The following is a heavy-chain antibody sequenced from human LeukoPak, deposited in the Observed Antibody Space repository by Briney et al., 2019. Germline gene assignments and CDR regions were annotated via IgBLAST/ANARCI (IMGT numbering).Heavy chain of an antibody. J-gene: IGHJ4*02. D-gene: IGHD1-26*01. V-gene: IGHV3-33*03. CDR3: AKPTRGSGSFLIDY. Sequence: GRSLRLSCAASGFTFSSYGMHWVRQAPGKGLEWVAVICNDGSYEYYVDPVKGRFTISRDKSKNTLYLQMNNLRADDTAVYFCAKPTRGSGSFLIDYWGQGTLVTVSS. CDR1: GFTFSSYG. CDR2: ICNDGSYE.